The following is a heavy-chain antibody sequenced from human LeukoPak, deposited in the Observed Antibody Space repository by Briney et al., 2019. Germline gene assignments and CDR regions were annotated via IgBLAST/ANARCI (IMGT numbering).Heavy chain of an antibody. V-gene: IGHV3-7*01. Sequence: GSLRLSCTASGFTLSSYWMSWVRQAPGKGLEWVANIKQDGSEKYYVDSVKGRFTISGDNAKNSLYLQMNSLRAEDTAVYYCARFRRYNGWSIDYWGQGALVTVSS. J-gene: IGHJ4*02. CDR2: IKQDGSEK. CDR3: ARFRRYNGWSIDY. CDR1: GFTLSSYW. D-gene: IGHD6-19*01.